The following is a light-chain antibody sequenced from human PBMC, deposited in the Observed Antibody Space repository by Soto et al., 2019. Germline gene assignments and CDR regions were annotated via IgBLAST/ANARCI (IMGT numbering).Light chain of an antibody. CDR2: EGS. CDR1: NSDVGDYNY. CDR3: SSYTNSNTRV. J-gene: IGLJ1*01. V-gene: IGLV2-14*01. Sequence: VLTQPASVSGSPGQSITISCTGTNSDVGDYNYVSWYQQHPGKAPKLIIYEGSNRPSGISDRFFASKSGNTASLTISGLQAEDEADYYCSSYTNSNTRVFGTGTKVTVL.